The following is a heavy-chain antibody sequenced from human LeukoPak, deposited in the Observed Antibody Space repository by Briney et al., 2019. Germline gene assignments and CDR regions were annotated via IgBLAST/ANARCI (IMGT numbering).Heavy chain of an antibody. CDR3: ARIPLGFSGAYYFDS. V-gene: IGHV4-39*07. D-gene: IGHD1-26*01. Sequence: SETLSLTCTVSGGSISSSSYYWGWIRQPPGKGLEWIGSIYYSGSTYYNPSLRSRVTISADTSKNQFFLNLSSVSAADTAVYYCARIPLGFSGAYYFDSWGQGTLVTVS. CDR2: IYYSGST. CDR1: GGSISSSSYY. J-gene: IGHJ4*02.